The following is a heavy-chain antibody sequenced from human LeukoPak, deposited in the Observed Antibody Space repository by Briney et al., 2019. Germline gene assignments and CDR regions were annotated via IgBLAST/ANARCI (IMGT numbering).Heavy chain of an antibody. Sequence: SETLSLTCAVYGGSFSGYYWSWIRQPPGKGLEWIGEINYSGSTNYNPSLKSPVTISVDTSKNQFSLKLSSVTAADTAVYYCARDLYSSGWPFYYYYYYMDVWGKGTTVTVSS. CDR3: ARDLYSSGWPFYYYYYYMDV. CDR2: INYSGST. D-gene: IGHD6-19*01. V-gene: IGHV4-34*01. CDR1: GGSFSGYY. J-gene: IGHJ6*03.